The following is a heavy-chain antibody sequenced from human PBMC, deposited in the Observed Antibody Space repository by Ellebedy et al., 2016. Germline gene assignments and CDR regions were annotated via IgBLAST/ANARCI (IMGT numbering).Heavy chain of an antibody. J-gene: IGHJ4*02. CDR1: GGSISSYY. V-gene: IGHV4-59*01. CDR2: IYYSGST. D-gene: IGHD5-24*01. Sequence: SETLSLXXTVSGGSISSYYWSWIRQPPGKGLEWIGYIYYSGSTNYNPSLKSRVTISVDTSKNQFSLKLSSVTAADTAVYYCARGGPGDGYNLGSFDYWGQGTLVTVSS. CDR3: ARGGPGDGYNLGSFDY.